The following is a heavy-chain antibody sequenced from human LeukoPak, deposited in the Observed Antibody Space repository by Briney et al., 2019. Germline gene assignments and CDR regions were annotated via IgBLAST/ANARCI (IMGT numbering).Heavy chain of an antibody. J-gene: IGHJ4*02. CDR1: GFTFTDTY. CDR3: AKDRSKGSYGDEFDH. Sequence: PGGSLRLSCAVSGFTFTDTYMTWIRQAPGKGLESLSYISPSGTDISYADSVKGRFTISRDNAKNSLYLQMNSLRAEDTAVYYCAKDRSKGSYGDEFDHWGQGTLVTVSS. D-gene: IGHD1-26*01. CDR2: ISPSGTDI. V-gene: IGHV3-11*04.